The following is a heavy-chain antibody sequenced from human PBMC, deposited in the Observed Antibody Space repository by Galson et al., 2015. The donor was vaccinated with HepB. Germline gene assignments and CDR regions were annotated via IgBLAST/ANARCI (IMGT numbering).Heavy chain of an antibody. CDR1: GFTFSSYW. CDR2: IKQDGSEK. CDR3: ARECSSGSCPDGSFDY. D-gene: IGHD2-15*01. Sequence: SLRLSCAASGFTFSSYWMSWVRQAPGKGLEWVANIKQDGSEKYYVDSVKGRFTISRDNAKNSLYLQMNSLRAEDTAVYYCARECSSGSCPDGSFDYWGQGTLVTVSS. V-gene: IGHV3-7*01. J-gene: IGHJ4*02.